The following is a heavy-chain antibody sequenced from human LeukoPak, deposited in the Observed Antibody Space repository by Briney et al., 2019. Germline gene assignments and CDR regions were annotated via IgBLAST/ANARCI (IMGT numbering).Heavy chain of an antibody. V-gene: IGHV4-59*01. CDR3: ARAHPWGLIRLAFDM. J-gene: IGHJ3*02. CDR1: GRSINGYY. Sequence: SETLSLTCTVSGRSINGYYWSWIRQPPGMGLEWIGYIYYSGSTNYIPSLKSRVTISVDTSKNQFSLKLNSVTAADTAVYYCARAHPWGLIRLAFDMWGQGTMVTVSS. D-gene: IGHD3-16*01. CDR2: IYYSGST.